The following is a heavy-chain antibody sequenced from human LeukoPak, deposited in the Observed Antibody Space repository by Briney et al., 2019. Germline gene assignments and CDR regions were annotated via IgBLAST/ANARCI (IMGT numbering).Heavy chain of an antibody. V-gene: IGHV4-4*07. D-gene: IGHD5-12*01. J-gene: IGHJ4*02. Sequence: PSETLSLTCTVSSGSLSSFYWNWIRQPAGKGLEWVGRIYPSGSTDYNASLKSRVTMSVDTSKKQFSLKLNSVTAADAPVYYCARDGYSGTAADYWGQGTLVTVSS. CDR1: SGSLSSFY. CDR2: IYPSGST. CDR3: ARDGYSGTAADY.